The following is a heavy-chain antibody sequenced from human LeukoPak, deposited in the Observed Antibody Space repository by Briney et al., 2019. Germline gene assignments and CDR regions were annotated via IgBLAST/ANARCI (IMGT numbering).Heavy chain of an antibody. V-gene: IGHV4-34*01. D-gene: IGHD2-2*01. J-gene: IGHJ5*02. CDR1: GGSFSGYY. CDR2: INHSGST. CDR3: ARPYCSSTSCYGWFDP. Sequence: SETLSLTCAVYGGSFSGYYWSWIRQPPGKGLEWIGEINHSGSTNYNPSLKSRVTISVDTSKNQFSLELSSVTAADTAVYYCARPYCSSTSCYGWFDPWGQGTLVTVSS.